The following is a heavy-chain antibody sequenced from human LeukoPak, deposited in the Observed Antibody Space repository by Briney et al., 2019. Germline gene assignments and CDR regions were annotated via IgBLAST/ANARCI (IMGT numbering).Heavy chain of an antibody. CDR3: ASQSAAGTYWFDP. V-gene: IGHV4-39*07. CDR1: GGSISSSSYY. CDR2: IYYSGST. D-gene: IGHD6-13*01. J-gene: IGHJ5*02. Sequence: SETLSLTCTVSGGSISSSSYYWGWIRQPPGKGLEWIGSIYYSGSTYYNPSLKSRVTISVDTSKNQFSLKLSSVTAADTAVYYCASQSAAGTYWFDPWGQGTLVTVSS.